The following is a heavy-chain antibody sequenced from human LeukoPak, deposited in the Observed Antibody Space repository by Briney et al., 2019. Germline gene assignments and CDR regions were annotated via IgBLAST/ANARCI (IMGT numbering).Heavy chain of an antibody. Sequence: ASVKVSCKASGYTFTGYYMHWVRQAPGQGLEWMGWINPNSGGTNYAQKFQGRVTMTRDTSISTAYMELSRLRSDDTAVYYCARPYLRRRLHFDYWGQGTLVTVSS. V-gene: IGHV1-2*02. CDR1: GYTFTGYY. D-gene: IGHD3-16*01. CDR2: INPNSGGT. J-gene: IGHJ4*02. CDR3: ARPYLRRRLHFDY.